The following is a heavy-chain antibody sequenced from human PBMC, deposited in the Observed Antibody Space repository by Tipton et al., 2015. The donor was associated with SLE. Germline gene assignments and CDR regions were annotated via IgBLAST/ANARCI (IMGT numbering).Heavy chain of an antibody. V-gene: IGHV4-39*07. J-gene: IGHJ3*02. D-gene: IGHD3-22*01. CDR1: GGSISSSSYY. CDR2: IYYSGST. Sequence: TLSLTCTVSGGSISSSSYYWGWIRQPPGKGLEWIGSIYYSGSTYYNPSLKSRVTISVDTSKNQFSLKLSSVTAADTAVYYCAGVSYYYDSSGYGGDAFAIWGQGTIVTVSS. CDR3: AGVSYYYDSSGYGGDAFAI.